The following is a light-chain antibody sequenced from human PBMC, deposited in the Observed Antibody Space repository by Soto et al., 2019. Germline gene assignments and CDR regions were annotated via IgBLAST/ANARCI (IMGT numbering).Light chain of an antibody. Sequence: QSALTQPPSVSGSPGQSVAISCTGTNSDVGSYNRVSWYQQPPGTAPKLIIYDVSNRPSGVPDRFSGSKSGNTASLTISGLQAEDEADYYCSSYTTTNAYVFGIGTKLTFL. CDR1: NSDVGSYNR. CDR3: SSYTTTNAYV. V-gene: IGLV2-18*02. J-gene: IGLJ1*01. CDR2: DVS.